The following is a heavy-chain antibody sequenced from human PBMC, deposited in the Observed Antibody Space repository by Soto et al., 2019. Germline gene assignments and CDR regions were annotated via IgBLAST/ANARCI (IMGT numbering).Heavy chain of an antibody. Sequence: PSETLSLTCSISGVSVSSGSYYWSWIRQPPGKGLERIGYIYYTGSTKYSPSLKSRVTMSVATSKNHFSLKLISVTTADTAVYFCAREGNLGRWIQPLDSWGQGTLVTVSS. CDR1: GVSVSSGSYY. V-gene: IGHV4-61*03. D-gene: IGHD2-2*03. CDR3: AREGNLGRWIQPLDS. CDR2: IYYTGST. J-gene: IGHJ4*02.